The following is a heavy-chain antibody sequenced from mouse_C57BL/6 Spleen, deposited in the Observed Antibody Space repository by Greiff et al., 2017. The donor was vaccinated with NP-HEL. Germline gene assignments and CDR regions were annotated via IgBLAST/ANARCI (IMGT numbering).Heavy chain of an antibody. CDR1: GYTFTSYW. V-gene: IGHV1-55*01. D-gene: IGHD1-1*01. J-gene: IGHJ2*01. Sequence: QVQLQQPGAELVKPGASVKMSCKASGYTFTSYWITWVKQSPGQGLEWIGNIYPGSGSTNYNETFKSKATLTVDTSSSTAYMQLSSLTSEASAVYYCARLLLRYYEDYWGQGNTLTVSS. CDR3: ARLLLRYYEDY. CDR2: IYPGSGST.